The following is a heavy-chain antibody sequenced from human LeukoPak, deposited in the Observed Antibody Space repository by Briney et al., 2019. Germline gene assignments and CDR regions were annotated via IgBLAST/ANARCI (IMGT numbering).Heavy chain of an antibody. D-gene: IGHD3-22*01. Sequence: PGGSLRLSCAASGFTFSSYAMSWVRQAPGKGLEWVSAISGSGGSTYYADSVKGRFTISRDNSKNTLYLQMNSLRAEDTAVYYCATSQYYYDSSGYYKTGARYFDYWGQGTLVTVSS. CDR3: ATSQYYYDSSGYYKTGARYFDY. CDR2: ISGSGGST. V-gene: IGHV3-23*01. CDR1: GFTFSSYA. J-gene: IGHJ4*02.